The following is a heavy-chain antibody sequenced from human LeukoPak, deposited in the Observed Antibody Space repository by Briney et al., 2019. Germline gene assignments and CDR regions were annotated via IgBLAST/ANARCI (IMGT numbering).Heavy chain of an antibody. Sequence: GGSLRLSCAASGFTFSSYSMNWVRQAPGKGLEWVSSISSSSSYIYYADSVKGRFTISRDSAKNSLYLQMNSLRAEDTAVYYCARDHCSSTSCYGGFDYWGQGTLVTVSS. J-gene: IGHJ4*02. CDR3: ARDHCSSTSCYGGFDY. CDR1: GFTFSSYS. D-gene: IGHD2-2*01. CDR2: ISSSSSYI. V-gene: IGHV3-21*04.